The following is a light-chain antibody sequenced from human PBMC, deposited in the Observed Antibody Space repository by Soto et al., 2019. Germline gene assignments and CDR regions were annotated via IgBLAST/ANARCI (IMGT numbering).Light chain of an antibody. Sequence: QSVLTQPSSMSGSPGQSITISCTGTTSDIGAYEHVSWYQQRPGRAPKVLIYDVRIRPSEVSNRFSGSKSGDTASLTISGLQAGDEAVYYCASKTTSSTVLFGGGTQLTVL. J-gene: IGLJ7*01. V-gene: IGLV2-14*03. CDR2: DVR. CDR1: TSDIGAYEH. CDR3: ASKTTSSTVL.